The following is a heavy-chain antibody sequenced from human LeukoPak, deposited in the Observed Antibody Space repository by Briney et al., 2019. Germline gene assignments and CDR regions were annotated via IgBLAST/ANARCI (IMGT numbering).Heavy chain of an antibody. V-gene: IGHV4-4*02. D-gene: IGHD6-13*01. CDR3: ARQAGTVRYYYYYMDV. CDR1: GGSISSSNW. J-gene: IGHJ6*03. CDR2: IYHSGST. Sequence: PSGTLSLTCAVSGGSISSSNWWSWVRQPPGKGLEWIGEIYHSGSTNYNPSLKSRVTISVDKSKNQFSLKLSSVTAADTAVYYCARQAGTVRYYYYYMDVWGKGTTVTISS.